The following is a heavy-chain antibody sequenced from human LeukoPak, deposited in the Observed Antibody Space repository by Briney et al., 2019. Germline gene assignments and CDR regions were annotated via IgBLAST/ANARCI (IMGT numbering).Heavy chain of an antibody. CDR2: ISSSGSTI. CDR1: GFTFSDYY. CDR3: AGTVGPYNWFDP. Sequence: GGSLRLSCAASGFTFSDYYMSWIRQAPGKGLEWVSYISSSGSTIYYADSVKGRFTISRDNAKNSLCLQMNSLRAEDTAVYYCAGTVGPYNWFDPWGQGTLVTVSS. J-gene: IGHJ5*02. V-gene: IGHV3-11*01.